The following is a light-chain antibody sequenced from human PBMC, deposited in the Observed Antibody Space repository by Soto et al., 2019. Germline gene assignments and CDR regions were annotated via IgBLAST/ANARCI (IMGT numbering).Light chain of an antibody. CDR3: QQLNGYPIT. V-gene: IGKV1-5*01. CDR1: QNIHKW. Sequence: IQMTHSPSTLSASLADIVTITFRASQNIHKWLAWYQQKPGKAPQLLISDASTLESGVPSRSSGSGSGTHFTLTISSLQPEDFATYYCQQLNGYPITFGQGTRLEIK. CDR2: DAS. J-gene: IGKJ5*01.